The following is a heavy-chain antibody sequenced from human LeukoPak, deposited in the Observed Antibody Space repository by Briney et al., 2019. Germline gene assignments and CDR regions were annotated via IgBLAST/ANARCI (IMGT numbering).Heavy chain of an antibody. CDR3: APLEVTWGDP. D-gene: IGHD2-21*02. J-gene: IGHJ5*02. Sequence: GGSLRLSCAASGFTFSSYWMHWVRQAPGKGLLWVSRISSDGSTTTYADSVKGRFTISRDNAKNTLYLQMNSLRAEDTAVYYCAPLEVTWGDPWGQGTLVTVSS. CDR1: GFTFSSYW. V-gene: IGHV3-74*01. CDR2: ISSDGSTT.